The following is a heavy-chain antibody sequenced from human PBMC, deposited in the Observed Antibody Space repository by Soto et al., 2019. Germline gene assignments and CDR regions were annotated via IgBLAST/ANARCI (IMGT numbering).Heavy chain of an antibody. D-gene: IGHD3-22*01. CDR3: ASPTYYYDSSGPPAY. Sequence: GGSLRLSCAASGFTFSSYGMHWVRQAPGKGLEWVAVIWYDGSNKYYADSVKGRFTISRDNSKNTLYLQMNSLRPDDTAVYHCASPTYYYDSSGPPAYWGQGTLVTVSS. CDR2: IWYDGSNK. J-gene: IGHJ4*02. V-gene: IGHV3-33*01. CDR1: GFTFSSYG.